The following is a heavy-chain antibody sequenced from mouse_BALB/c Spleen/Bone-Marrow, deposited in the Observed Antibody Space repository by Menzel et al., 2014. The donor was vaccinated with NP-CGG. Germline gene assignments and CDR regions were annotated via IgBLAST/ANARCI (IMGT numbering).Heavy chain of an antibody. CDR2: IWAGGGT. V-gene: IGHV2-9*02. Sequence: QVQLKESGPGLVAPSQCLYITCTVSGFPLSSYGVHWVRQCPGKGLEWLGIIWAGGGTNYNSDIMSRLSISKDNSKSQVFLKMNSLQTDDTAMYYCARGDYGSTYWFAYWGQGTLVTVSA. CDR3: ARGDYGSTYWFAY. CDR1: GFPLSSYG. D-gene: IGHD1-1*01. J-gene: IGHJ3*01.